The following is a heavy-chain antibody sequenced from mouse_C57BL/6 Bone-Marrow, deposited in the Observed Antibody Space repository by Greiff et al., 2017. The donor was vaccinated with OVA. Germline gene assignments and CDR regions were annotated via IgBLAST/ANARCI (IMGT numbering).Heavy chain of an antibody. Sequence: DVKLQESGPGLVKPSQSLSLTCSVTGYSITSGYYWNWIRQFPGNKLEWMGYISYDGSNNYNPSLKNRISITRDTSKNQFFLKLNSVTTEDTATYYCARDRDYGSPVAYWGQGTLVTVSA. D-gene: IGHD1-1*01. CDR1: GYSITSGYY. V-gene: IGHV3-6*01. CDR3: ARDRDYGSPVAY. J-gene: IGHJ3*01. CDR2: ISYDGSN.